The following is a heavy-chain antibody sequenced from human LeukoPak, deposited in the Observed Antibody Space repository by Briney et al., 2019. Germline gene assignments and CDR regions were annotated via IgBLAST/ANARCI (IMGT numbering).Heavy chain of an antibody. CDR2: VTGGGSDT. CDR3: ARNAWDYYDSSGQYLDY. D-gene: IGHD3-22*01. CDR1: GFTFNNYP. V-gene: IGHV3-23*01. Sequence: GGSLRLSCAASGFTFNNYPMSWVRQAPGKGLEWISVVTGGGSDTNYADSVKGRFTISRDNSKNTLYLQMNSLRAEDTAVYYCARNAWDYYDSSGQYLDYWGQGTLVTVSS. J-gene: IGHJ4*02.